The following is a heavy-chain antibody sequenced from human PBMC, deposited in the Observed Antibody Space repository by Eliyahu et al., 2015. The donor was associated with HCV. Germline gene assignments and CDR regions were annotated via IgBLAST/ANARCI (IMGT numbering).Heavy chain of an antibody. CDR3: AKEGY. Sequence: QVQLVESGGGVVQPGRSLRVSCAASGFTFGSSVMHWVRQAPGKGLEWVAVISYDGNDRYYADSVKGRFTISRDNSKNTLYLQMNSLRAEDTAVYFCAKEGYWGQGTLVTVSS. V-gene: IGHV3-30*18. CDR2: ISYDGNDR. J-gene: IGHJ4*02. CDR1: GFTFGSSV.